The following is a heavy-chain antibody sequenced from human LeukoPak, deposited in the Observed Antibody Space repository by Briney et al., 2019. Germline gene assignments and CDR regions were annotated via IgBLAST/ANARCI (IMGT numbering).Heavy chain of an antibody. D-gene: IGHD3-3*01. V-gene: IGHV4-34*01. CDR2: INHSGST. CDR3: ARGRYYDFWSGYLGYYYMDV. CDR1: GFTFSNAW. J-gene: IGHJ6*03. Sequence: PGGSLRLSCAASGFTFSNAWMSWIRQPPGKGLEWIGEINHSGSTNYNPSLKSRVTISVDTSKNQFSLKLSSVTAADTAVYYCARGRYYDFWSGYLGYYYMDVWGKGTTVTVSS.